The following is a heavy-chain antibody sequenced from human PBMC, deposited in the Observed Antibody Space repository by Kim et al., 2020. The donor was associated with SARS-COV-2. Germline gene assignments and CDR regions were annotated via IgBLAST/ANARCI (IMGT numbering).Heavy chain of an antibody. Sequence: GGSLRLSCAASGFTFDDYGMSWVRQAPGKGLEWVSGINWNGGSTGYADSVKGRFTISRDNAKNSLYLQMNSLRAEDTALYHCARDIHQDYYDSSGYYVGGYFDYWGQGTLVTVSS. D-gene: IGHD3-22*01. J-gene: IGHJ4*02. CDR1: GFTFDDYG. CDR3: ARDIHQDYYDSSGYYVGGYFDY. CDR2: INWNGGST. V-gene: IGHV3-20*01.